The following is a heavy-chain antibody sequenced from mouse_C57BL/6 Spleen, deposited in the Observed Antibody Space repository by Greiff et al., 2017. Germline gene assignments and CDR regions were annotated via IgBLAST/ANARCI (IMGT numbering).Heavy chain of an antibody. Sequence: QVQLKESGPGLVAPSQSLSITCTVSGFSLTSYGVSWVRQPPGKGLEWLGVIWGAGSTNSHSALISRLSISKDKSKSQVFLKLNSLQTDDTATYYCAKIALSTTVVCGYYLGYWGQGTTLTVSS. CDR3: AKIALSTTVVCGYYLGY. D-gene: IGHD1-1*01. J-gene: IGHJ2*01. V-gene: IGHV2-3*01. CDR2: IWGAGST. CDR1: GFSLTSYG.